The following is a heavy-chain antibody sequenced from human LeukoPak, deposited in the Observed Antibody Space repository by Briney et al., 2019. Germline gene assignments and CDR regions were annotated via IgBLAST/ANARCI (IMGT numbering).Heavy chain of an antibody. J-gene: IGHJ6*03. V-gene: IGHV3-7*01. CDR2: IKQDGSEK. D-gene: IGHD3-10*01. Sequence: GGSLRLSCAASGFTFSSYWMSWVRQAPGKGLEWVAHIKQDGSEKYYVDSVRGRFTISRDNAKNSLHLQMNSLSAEDTAVYYCARSVEAGYMDVWGKGTTVTISS. CDR1: GFTFSSYW. CDR3: ARSVEAGYMDV.